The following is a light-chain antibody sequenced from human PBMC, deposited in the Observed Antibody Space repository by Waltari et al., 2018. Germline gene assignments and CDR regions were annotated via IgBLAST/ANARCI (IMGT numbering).Light chain of an antibody. J-gene: IGLJ3*02. Sequence: QSVLTQPPSASGTPGQRVTISCSGRSSNIGSDYESGYQHLPVTAPQLLISWNKQRPSGVPDRFSGSKSGTSASLAISGLRSEDEADYYCAAWDGSLRVFGGGTKVTVL. CDR3: AAWDGSLRV. V-gene: IGLV1-47*01. CDR1: SSNIGSDY. CDR2: WNK.